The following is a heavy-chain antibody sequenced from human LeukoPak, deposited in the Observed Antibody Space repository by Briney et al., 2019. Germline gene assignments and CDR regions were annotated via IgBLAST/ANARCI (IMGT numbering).Heavy chain of an antibody. J-gene: IGHJ4*02. CDR3: ARDDSSGLFNFDY. D-gene: IGHD3-22*01. Sequence: GASVKVSCKASGYSFADYYMHWVRQAPGQGLEGMGWMNPNSGNTGYAQKFQGRVTITRNTSISTAYMELSSLRSEDTAVYYCARDDSSGLFNFDYWGQGTLVTVSS. V-gene: IGHV1-8*03. CDR2: MNPNSGNT. CDR1: GYSFADYY.